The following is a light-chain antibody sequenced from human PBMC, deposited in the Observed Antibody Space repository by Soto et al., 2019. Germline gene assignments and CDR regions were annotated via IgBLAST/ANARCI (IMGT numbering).Light chain of an antibody. V-gene: IGKV3-20*01. CDR1: QSVSNTY. Sequence: DIGRKPARATLALTRAERGSLSCRSSQSVSNTYLAWYQQKPGQAPRLLIYGASNRATGIPDRFSDSGSGTDFSLSIGRLDPEYFAVNYCRQCGSAGTVGEGTKVEIK. CDR3: RQCGSAGT. J-gene: IGKJ4*02. CDR2: GAS.